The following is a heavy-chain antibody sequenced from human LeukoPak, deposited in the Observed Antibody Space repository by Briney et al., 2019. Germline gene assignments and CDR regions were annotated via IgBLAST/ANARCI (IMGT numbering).Heavy chain of an antibody. V-gene: IGHV3-48*03. CDR2: ISDSGSTT. Sequence: GGSLRLSCEASGFIFSSYEMNWVRQAPGKGLEWVSYISDSGSTTDYADSVKGRFTISRDNAKNSLYLQMNSLKTEDTAVYYCARVARGGFDPWGQGTLVTVSS. CDR3: ARVARGGFDP. CDR1: GFIFSSYE. J-gene: IGHJ5*02.